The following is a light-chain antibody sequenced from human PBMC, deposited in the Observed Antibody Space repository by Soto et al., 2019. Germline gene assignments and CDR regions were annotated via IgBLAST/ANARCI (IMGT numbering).Light chain of an antibody. Sequence: EIVLTQSPGTLSLSTGERATLSCRASESVASSYLAWYQQKPGQAPRVLIYGASRRATGIPDRFSGSGSGTDFTLTISRLEPEDFAVYYCQQYDSSPLTFGGGTKVDIK. CDR1: ESVASSY. CDR3: QQYDSSPLT. J-gene: IGKJ4*01. V-gene: IGKV3-20*01. CDR2: GAS.